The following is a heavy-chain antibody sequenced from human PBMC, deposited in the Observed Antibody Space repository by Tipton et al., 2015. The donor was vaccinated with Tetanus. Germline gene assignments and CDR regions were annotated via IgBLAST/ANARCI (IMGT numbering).Heavy chain of an antibody. CDR2: VYHSGAT. CDR3: ARANFDFSKKGPFDS. D-gene: IGHD3-3*01. J-gene: IGHJ4*02. V-gene: IGHV4-61*08. Sequence: TLSLTCTVSGSSISRSGYYWTWIRQPPGKELEWVGYVYHSGATNYHPSLKSRLAISADTSKNQFSLNLRSVITADTAVYYCARANFDFSKKGPFDSWGQGILVIVSA. CDR1: GSSISRSGYY.